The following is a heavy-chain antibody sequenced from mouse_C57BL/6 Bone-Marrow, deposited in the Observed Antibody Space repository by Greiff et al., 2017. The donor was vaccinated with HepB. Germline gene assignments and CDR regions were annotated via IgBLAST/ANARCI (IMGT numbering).Heavy chain of an antibody. CDR2: INPNNGGT. J-gene: IGHJ2*01. D-gene: IGHD2-5*01. CDR1: GYTFTDYN. V-gene: IGHV1-18*01. Sequence: VQLQQSGPELVKPGASVKIPCKASGYTFTDYNMDWVKQSHGKSLEWIGDINPNNGGTIYNQKFKGKATFTVDKSSSTAYMGRRSMTSEDTAVYYCVRGDINSPYYFDTWGPSATLSVSS. CDR3: VRGDINSPYYFDT.